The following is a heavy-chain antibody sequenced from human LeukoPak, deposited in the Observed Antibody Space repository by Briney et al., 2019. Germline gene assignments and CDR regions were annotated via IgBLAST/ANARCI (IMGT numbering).Heavy chain of an antibody. V-gene: IGHV6-1*01. CDR3: ARLGSGSNY. Sequence: SQTLSLTCAISGDSVSSNSAAWNWIWQSPSRGLEWLGRTYYRSKWYTEYAVSVKSRITINPDTSKNQFSLQLSSVNPEDTAVYYCARLGSGSNYWGQGTLVTVSS. CDR1: GDSVSSNSAA. CDR2: TYYRSKWYT. D-gene: IGHD3-10*01. J-gene: IGHJ4*02.